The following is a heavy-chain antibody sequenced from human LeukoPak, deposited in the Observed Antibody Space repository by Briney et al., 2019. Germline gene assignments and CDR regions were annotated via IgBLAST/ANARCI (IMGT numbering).Heavy chain of an antibody. CDR3: ARDDIWFGELSDEDFHH. CDR1: GFTLSDIY. D-gene: IGHD3-10*01. V-gene: IGHV3-11*04. CDR2: ISSSGSTI. Sequence: AGSLTLSCAATGFTLSDIYMSWIRQAPGKGLEWVSYISSSGSTIYYTDSVKGRFTIARDNAKNSLYLQMNRLRAEDTAVYYCARDDIWFGELSDEDFHHWGQGTLVTVSS. J-gene: IGHJ1*01.